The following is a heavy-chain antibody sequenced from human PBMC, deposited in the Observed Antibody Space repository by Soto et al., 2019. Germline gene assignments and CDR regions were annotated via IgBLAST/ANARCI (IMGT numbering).Heavy chain of an antibody. CDR3: ARCGYSYGYREDYYGMDV. Sequence: SETLSLTCTVSGGSISSYYWSWIRQPPGKGLEWIGYIYYSGSTNYNPSLKSRVTISVETSKNQFSLKLSSVTAADTAVYYCARCGYSYGYREDYYGMDVWGQGTTVT. J-gene: IGHJ6*02. D-gene: IGHD5-18*01. CDR2: IYYSGST. V-gene: IGHV4-59*01. CDR1: GGSISSYY.